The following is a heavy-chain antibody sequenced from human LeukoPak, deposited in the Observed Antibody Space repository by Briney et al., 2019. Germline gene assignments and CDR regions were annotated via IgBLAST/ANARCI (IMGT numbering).Heavy chain of an antibody. Sequence: GGSLRLSCAASGFTFSDYYMTWIRQAPGEGLEWVSYISSSSSYTNYADSVKGRFTISRDNAKNSPYLQMNSLRAEDTAVYYCARVTAVAAPLTYWGQGTLVTVSS. V-gene: IGHV3-11*06. CDR2: ISSSSSYT. D-gene: IGHD6-19*01. CDR1: GFTFSDYY. CDR3: ARVTAVAAPLTY. J-gene: IGHJ4*02.